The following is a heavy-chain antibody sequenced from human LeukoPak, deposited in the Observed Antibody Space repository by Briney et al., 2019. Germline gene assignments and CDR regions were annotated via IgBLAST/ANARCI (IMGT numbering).Heavy chain of an antibody. CDR3: ARDGRVQPGIAAGIDY. Sequence: GGSLRLSCAASGFTFSSYGLHWVRQAPGKGLEWVAFIQYDGSNKYYADSVKGRFTISRDNSKNTLYLQMNSLRAEDTAVYYCARDGRVQPGIAAGIDYWGQGTLVTVSS. D-gene: IGHD6-13*01. CDR1: GFTFSSYG. CDR2: IQYDGSNK. J-gene: IGHJ4*02. V-gene: IGHV3-30*02.